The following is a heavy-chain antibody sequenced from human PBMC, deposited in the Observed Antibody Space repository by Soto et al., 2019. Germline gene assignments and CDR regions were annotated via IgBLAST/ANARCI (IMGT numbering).Heavy chain of an antibody. CDR1: GYTFTSYY. D-gene: IGHD4-17*01. V-gene: IGHV1-46*01. CDR3: ARAAYGDKGWFDP. J-gene: IGHJ5*02. CDR2: INPSGGST. Sequence: QVQLVQSGAEVKKPGASVKVSCKASGYTFTSYYMHWVRQAPGQGLEWMGIINPSGGSTSYAQKFQGRVTMTSDTSTSTVYMELSSLRSEDTAVYYCARAAYGDKGWFDPWGQGTLVTVSS.